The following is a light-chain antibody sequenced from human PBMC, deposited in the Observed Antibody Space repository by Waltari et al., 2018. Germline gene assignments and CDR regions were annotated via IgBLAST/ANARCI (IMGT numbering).Light chain of an antibody. V-gene: IGKV1-16*02. CDR3: QQYVSYPYT. CDR2: AAS. J-gene: IGKJ2*01. Sequence: DIHMTQSQSPLSAFVGERATITCRASKGINIYLAWFQQKPGKAPRSLIYAASSLQSGVPPKFSGSGSGTDFTLTISSLQPEDSATYYCQQYVSYPYTFGQGTKLEIK. CDR1: KGINIY.